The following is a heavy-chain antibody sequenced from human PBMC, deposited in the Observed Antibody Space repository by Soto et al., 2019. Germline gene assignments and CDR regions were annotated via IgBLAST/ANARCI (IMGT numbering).Heavy chain of an antibody. V-gene: IGHV4-30-2*01. Sequence: QLQLQESDSGLVKPSQTLSLTCRVSGGSISSGGYSWSWIRQPPGKGLEWIGYIFHSGSTYYNPSLKSRVTISIDRSKNQFSLKLTSVTAADTAIYYCAVIAVGGSRGFDYWGQGTLVTVSS. D-gene: IGHD6-19*01. J-gene: IGHJ4*02. CDR3: AVIAVGGSRGFDY. CDR1: GGSISSGGYS. CDR2: IFHSGST.